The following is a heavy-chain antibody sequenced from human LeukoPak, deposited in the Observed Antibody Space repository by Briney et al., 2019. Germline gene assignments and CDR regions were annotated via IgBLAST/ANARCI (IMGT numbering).Heavy chain of an antibody. CDR3: AELGITMIGGV. D-gene: IGHD3-10*02. J-gene: IGHJ6*04. CDR2: ISSSGSTI. V-gene: IGHV3-48*03. CDR1: GFTFSSYE. Sequence: RPGGSLRLSCAAAGFTFSSYEMNWVRQAPGKGLEWVSYISSSGSTIYYADSVKGRFTISRDNAKNSLYLQMNSLRAEDTAVYYCAELGITMIGGVWGKGTTVTISS.